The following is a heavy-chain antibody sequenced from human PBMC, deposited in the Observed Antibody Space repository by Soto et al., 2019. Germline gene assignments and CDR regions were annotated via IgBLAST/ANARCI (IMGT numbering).Heavy chain of an antibody. CDR1: GFTFSSYG. Sequence: QVQLVESGGGVVQPGRSLRLSCAASGFTFSSYGMHWVRQAPGKGLEWVAVISYDGSNKYYADSVKGRFTISRDNSKNTLYLQMNSLRAEDTAVYYCAKDRSSSSPPGEYFQHWGQGTLVTVSS. CDR2: ISYDGSNK. V-gene: IGHV3-30*18. J-gene: IGHJ1*01. D-gene: IGHD6-13*01. CDR3: AKDRSSSSPPGEYFQH.